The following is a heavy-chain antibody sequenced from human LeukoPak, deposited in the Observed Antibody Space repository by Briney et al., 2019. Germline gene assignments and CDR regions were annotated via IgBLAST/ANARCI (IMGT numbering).Heavy chain of an antibody. Sequence: GGSLRLSCAASGFTFSDYYMSWIRQAPGKGLEWVSHISSSGSTIYYADSVKGRFTISRGNAKNSLYLQMNSLRAEDTAVYYCARDRARGVGKSSWFNPWGQGTLVTVSS. CDR3: ARDRARGVGKSSWFNP. CDR2: ISSSGSTI. V-gene: IGHV3-11*04. CDR1: GFTFSDYY. D-gene: IGHD3-10*01. J-gene: IGHJ5*02.